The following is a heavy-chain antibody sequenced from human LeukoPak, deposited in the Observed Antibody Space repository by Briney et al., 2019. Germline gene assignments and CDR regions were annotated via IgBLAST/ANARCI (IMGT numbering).Heavy chain of an antibody. Sequence: GRSLRLSCAASGFIFSDYYMSWIRKAPGKGLEWVSYISSSGSTIYYADSVKGRFTISRDNAKNSLYLQMNSLRAEDTAVYYCARAGGYYYDSSGYCDYWGQGTLVTVSS. CDR2: ISSSGSTI. D-gene: IGHD3-22*01. CDR3: ARAGGYYYDSSGYCDY. CDR1: GFIFSDYY. V-gene: IGHV3-11*04. J-gene: IGHJ4*02.